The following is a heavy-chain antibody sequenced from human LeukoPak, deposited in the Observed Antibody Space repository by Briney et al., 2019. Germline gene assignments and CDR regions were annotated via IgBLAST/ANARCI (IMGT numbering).Heavy chain of an antibody. Sequence: ASVKVSCKVSGYTLTELSMHWVRQAPGKGLEWMGGFDPEDGETIYAQKFQGRVTVTEETSTDTAYMELSSLRSEDTAVYYCATGSRSTVPFDYWGQGTLVTVSS. CDR1: GYTLTELS. D-gene: IGHD2-2*01. V-gene: IGHV1-24*01. CDR3: ATGSRSTVPFDY. CDR2: FDPEDGET. J-gene: IGHJ4*02.